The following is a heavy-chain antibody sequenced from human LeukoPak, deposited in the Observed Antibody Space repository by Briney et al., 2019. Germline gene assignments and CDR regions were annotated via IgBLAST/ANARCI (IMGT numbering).Heavy chain of an antibody. V-gene: IGHV3-20*04. CDR3: SDLGSGKLFDY. J-gene: IGHJ4*02. Sequence: PGGSLRLSCAASGFTFDDYGMSWVRQVPGKGLEWVSGINWNGGSTCYADSVKGRFTISRDNAKNSLYLQMNSLRAEDTAVYCTSDLGSGKLFDYWGQGTLVAVSS. CDR1: GFTFDDYG. D-gene: IGHD1-26*01. CDR2: INWNGGST.